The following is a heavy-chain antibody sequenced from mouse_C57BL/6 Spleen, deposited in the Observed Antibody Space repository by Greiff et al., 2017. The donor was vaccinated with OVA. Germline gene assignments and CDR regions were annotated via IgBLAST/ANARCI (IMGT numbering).Heavy chain of an antibody. Sequence: QVQLQQPGAELVRPGSSVKLSCKASGYTFTSYWMDWVKQRPGQGLEWIGNIYPSDSETHYNQKFKDKATLTVDKSSSTAYMEHSSLTSEDSAVYDCARTTVVVKGYFGVWGTGTTVTVSS. J-gene: IGHJ1*03. CDR1: GYTFTSYW. CDR2: IYPSDSET. D-gene: IGHD1-1*01. CDR3: ARTTVVVKGYFGV. V-gene: IGHV1-61*01.